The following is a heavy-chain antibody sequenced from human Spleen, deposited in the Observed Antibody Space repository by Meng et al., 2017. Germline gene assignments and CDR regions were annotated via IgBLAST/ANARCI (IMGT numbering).Heavy chain of an antibody. CDR2: ITWNSGRV. CDR3: TGKTYSLTYDY. V-gene: IGHV3-9*01. CDR1: GFTFDDYA. J-gene: IGHJ4*02. Sequence: SLKISCAASGFTFDDYAMDWVRQAPGKGLEWVSGITWNSGRVRYADSVKGRFTISRDNAKNSLYLQMDSLRAEDTGIYYCTGKTYSLTYDYWGQGTLVTVSS. D-gene: IGHD5-18*01.